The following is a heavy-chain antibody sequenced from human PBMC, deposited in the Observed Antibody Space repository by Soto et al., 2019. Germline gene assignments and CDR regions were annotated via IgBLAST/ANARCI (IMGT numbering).Heavy chain of an antibody. J-gene: IGHJ4*02. Sequence: QVQLVESGGGVVQPGGSLRLSCVVSGFTFSTYDMHWVRQAPGKGLEWVAVISYDTSYKNHVDSVKGRFTISRDNSKNTLYLQMTSLRAEDTAVYYCAKVSIAKSSAVTFDSWGQGTLVTVSS. V-gene: IGHV3-30*18. CDR2: ISYDTSYK. D-gene: IGHD2-15*01. CDR1: GFTFSTYD. CDR3: AKVSIAKSSAVTFDS.